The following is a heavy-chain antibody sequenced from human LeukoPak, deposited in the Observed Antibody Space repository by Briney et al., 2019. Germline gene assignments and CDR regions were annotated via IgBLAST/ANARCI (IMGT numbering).Heavy chain of an antibody. J-gene: IGHJ4*02. Sequence: PSETLSLTCAVYGGSFSGYYWSWIRQPPGKGLEWIGEINHSGSTNYNPSLKSRVTISVDTSKNQFSLKLSSVTAADTAVYYCARGLPITGDYFDYWGQGTLVTVSS. CDR1: GGSFSGYY. D-gene: IGHD7-27*01. V-gene: IGHV4-34*01. CDR3: ARGLPITGDYFDY. CDR2: INHSGST.